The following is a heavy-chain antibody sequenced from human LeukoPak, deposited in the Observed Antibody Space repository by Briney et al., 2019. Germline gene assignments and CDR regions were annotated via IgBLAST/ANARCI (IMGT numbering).Heavy chain of an antibody. D-gene: IGHD2-15*01. CDR1: GFTFSSYW. V-gene: IGHV3-74*01. CDR2: INSDRSST. Sequence: QPGVSLRLSCAASGFTFSSYWMHWVRQAPGKGLVWVSRINSDRSSTSYADSVKGRFTISRDNAKNTLYLQMNSLRAEDTAVYYCARVRCHPFGSCYAFDIWGQGTMVTVSS. J-gene: IGHJ3*02. CDR3: ARVRCHPFGSCYAFDI.